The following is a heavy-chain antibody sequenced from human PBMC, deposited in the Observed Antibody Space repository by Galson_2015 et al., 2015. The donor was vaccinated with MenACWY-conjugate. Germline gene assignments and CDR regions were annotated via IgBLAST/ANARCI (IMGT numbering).Heavy chain of an antibody. D-gene: IGHD3-3*02. Sequence: TLSLTCSVSGGSINSYYWSWIRQPPGKGLEWIGYMYYSGSANYNPSLKSRVTISVDTSKNQFSLTMTSVTAADTAVYYCARGVNLASMADYWGQGTLVTVSS. V-gene: IGHV4-59*01. CDR2: MYYSGSA. CDR1: GGSINSYY. CDR3: ARGVNLASMADY. J-gene: IGHJ4*02.